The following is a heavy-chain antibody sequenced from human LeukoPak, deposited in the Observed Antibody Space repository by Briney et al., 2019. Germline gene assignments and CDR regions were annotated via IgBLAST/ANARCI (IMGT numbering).Heavy chain of an antibody. J-gene: IGHJ4*02. Sequence: PGGSLRLSCAASGFTVSSNYMSWVRQAPGKGLEWVSVIYSGGSTYYADSVKGRFTISRDNSKNTLYLQMNSLRAEDTAVYYCARDYGVAGFGYFDYWGQGTLVTASS. CDR2: IYSGGST. V-gene: IGHV3-53*01. CDR1: GFTVSSNY. CDR3: ARDYGVAGFGYFDY. D-gene: IGHD3-16*01.